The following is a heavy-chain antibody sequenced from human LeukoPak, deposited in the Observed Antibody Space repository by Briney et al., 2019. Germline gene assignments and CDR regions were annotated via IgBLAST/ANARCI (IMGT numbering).Heavy chain of an antibody. CDR2: ISSGGTYE. CDR1: GFTFSNYA. Sequence: GGSLRLSCAASGFTFSNYAMHWVRQAPGKGLEWVSLISSGGTYEYYADSVKGRFTISRDNSKSTLCLQLNSLRAEDTAVYYCARDSTYYYDSGSSGPHYFDNWGQGTLVTVSS. J-gene: IGHJ4*02. CDR3: ARDSTYYYDSGSSGPHYFDN. D-gene: IGHD3-10*01. V-gene: IGHV3-30*01.